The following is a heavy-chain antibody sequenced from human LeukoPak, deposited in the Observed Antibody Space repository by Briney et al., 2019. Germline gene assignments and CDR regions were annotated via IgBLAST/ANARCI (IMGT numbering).Heavy chain of an antibody. V-gene: IGHV4-39*07. CDR1: GGSISSVSYY. D-gene: IGHD7-27*01. CDR2: IHRGGST. Sequence: SETLSLTCTVSGGSISSVSYYWGWIRQPPGKGLEWIGSIHRGGSTYYNPSLKSRVTISIDTSKNQFSLRLSSVTAADTAVYYCARGSDWGSRHFDYWGQGTLVTVSS. J-gene: IGHJ4*02. CDR3: ARGSDWGSRHFDY.